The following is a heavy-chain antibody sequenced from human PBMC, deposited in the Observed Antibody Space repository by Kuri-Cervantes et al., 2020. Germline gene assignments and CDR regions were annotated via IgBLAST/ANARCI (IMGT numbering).Heavy chain of an antibody. V-gene: IGHV2-70*01. Sequence: LRLSCTVSGGSISSGGYYWSWIRQPPGKALEWLALIDWDDDKYYSTSLKTRLTISKDTSKNQVVLTMTNMDPVDTATYYCARYYARPYYYMDVWGKGTTVTVSS. CDR1: GGSISSGGYY. D-gene: IGHD1-26*01. J-gene: IGHJ6*03. CDR3: ARYYARPYYYMDV. CDR2: IDWDDDK.